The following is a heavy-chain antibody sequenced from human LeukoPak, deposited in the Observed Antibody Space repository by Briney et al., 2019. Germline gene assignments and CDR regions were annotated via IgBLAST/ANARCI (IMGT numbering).Heavy chain of an antibody. D-gene: IGHD4-23*01. J-gene: IGHJ4*02. Sequence: GGSLRLSCAVSGFTVSNFDMYWVRQGTGRGLEWVSTIGVGGETHYPDSVKGRFTISRGNAENSVYLQMNSLRAEDTAVYYCLRVETYAYYDSWGQGTLVTVSS. CDR3: LRVETYAYYDS. V-gene: IGHV3-13*01. CDR1: GFTVSNFD. CDR2: IGVGGET.